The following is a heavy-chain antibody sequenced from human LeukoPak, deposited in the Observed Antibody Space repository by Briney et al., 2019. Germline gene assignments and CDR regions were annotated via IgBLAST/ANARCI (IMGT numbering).Heavy chain of an antibody. V-gene: IGHV3-48*03. CDR2: IHTGSSPT. D-gene: IGHD3-10*01. J-gene: IGHJ6*03. CDR3: ARVRSYFYYYYMDV. CDR1: GFTFSSYE. Sequence: PGGSLRLSCEGSGFTFSSYEMNWVRQAPGKGLEWVSNIHTGSSPTPYADSVKGRFTISRDNAKNSLYLQMNSLRAEDTAVYYCARVRSYFYYYYMDVWDKGTMVTVSS.